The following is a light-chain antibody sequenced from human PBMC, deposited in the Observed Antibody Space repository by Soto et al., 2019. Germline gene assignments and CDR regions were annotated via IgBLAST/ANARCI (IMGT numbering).Light chain of an antibody. Sequence: DIQMTQSPSALSASVGDRVTITCRASQNINIYLHWYQQKPGKAPELLIFAASSVRSGVPSRFSGSGSGTEFTLAISSLQPEDVATYYCQKYNSAPAPFGGGTKVEIK. J-gene: IGKJ4*01. CDR2: AAS. CDR3: QKYNSAPAP. CDR1: QNINIY. V-gene: IGKV1-39*01.